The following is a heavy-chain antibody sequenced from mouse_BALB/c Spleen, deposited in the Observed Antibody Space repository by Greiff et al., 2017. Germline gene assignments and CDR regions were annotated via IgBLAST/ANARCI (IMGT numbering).Heavy chain of an antibody. CDR1: GYTFTSYW. D-gene: IGHD1-1*01. Sequence: VQLQQSGAELVKPGASVKMSCKASGYTFTSYWMHWVKQRPGQGLEWIGVIDPSDSYTSYNQKFKGKATLTVDTSSSTAYMQLSSLTSEDSAVYYCTRSTTVVRYYAMDYCGQGTSVTVSS. CDR2: IDPSDSYT. CDR3: TRSTTVVRYYAMDY. V-gene: IGHV1S127*01. J-gene: IGHJ4*01.